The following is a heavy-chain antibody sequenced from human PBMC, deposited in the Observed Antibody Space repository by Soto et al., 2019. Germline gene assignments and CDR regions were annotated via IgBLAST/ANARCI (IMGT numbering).Heavy chain of an antibody. CDR1: GFTFSSYE. Sequence: EVQLVESGGGLVQPGGSLRLSCAASGFTFSSYEMNWVRQAPGKGLEWVSYISSSGSTIYYADSVKGRFTISRDNAKNSLYLQMNSLRAEDTAVYYCARAVSSSWYAPLYYYYGMDVWGQGTTVTVSS. V-gene: IGHV3-48*03. J-gene: IGHJ6*02. D-gene: IGHD6-13*01. CDR2: ISSSGSTI. CDR3: ARAVSSSWYAPLYYYYGMDV.